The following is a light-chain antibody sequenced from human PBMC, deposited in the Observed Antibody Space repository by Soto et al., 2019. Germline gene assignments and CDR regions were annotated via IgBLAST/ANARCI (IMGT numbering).Light chain of an antibody. CDR2: AAS. CDR1: HSVANNY. CDR3: QQYGGSPPWT. V-gene: IGKV3-20*01. Sequence: IVLAQSPATLSLSPGERVTISCRASHSVANNYLAWYQQKHGQAPRLIIFAASSRATGVPHRFSASGSGTDFTLTISRLEPEDFAVYFCQQYGGSPPWTFGQGTKVDI. J-gene: IGKJ1*01.